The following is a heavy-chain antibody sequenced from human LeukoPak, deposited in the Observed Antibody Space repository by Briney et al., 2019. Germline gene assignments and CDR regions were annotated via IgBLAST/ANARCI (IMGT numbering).Heavy chain of an antibody. CDR2: IDHLGNTKYNPSLA. CDR1: SGSFSDYA. V-gene: IGHV4-34*01. CDR3: AKVGQWLD. D-gene: IGHD6-19*01. J-gene: IGHJ4*02. Sequence: SETLSLTFSVSSGSFSDYACGWIRQPPGKGLEWIADIDHLGNTKYNPSLAKYNPSLKSRVTVSVDTSKRQFSLKMNSVTAADSAIYYCAKVGQWLDGGRGTLVTVSS.